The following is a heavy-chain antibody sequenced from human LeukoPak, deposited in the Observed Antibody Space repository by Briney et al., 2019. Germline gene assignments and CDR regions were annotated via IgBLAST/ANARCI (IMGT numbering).Heavy chain of an antibody. Sequence: GESLRLSCAASGFILSSYAMSWVRQAPGKGLEWVSAFSGSGDSTYYADSVKGRFTISRDNSKNTLYLQMRSLRAEDAAIYYCVNAPFDYWGQGTLVTVSS. CDR3: VNAPFDY. CDR2: FSGSGDST. J-gene: IGHJ4*02. CDR1: GFILSSYA. V-gene: IGHV3-23*01. D-gene: IGHD2-2*01.